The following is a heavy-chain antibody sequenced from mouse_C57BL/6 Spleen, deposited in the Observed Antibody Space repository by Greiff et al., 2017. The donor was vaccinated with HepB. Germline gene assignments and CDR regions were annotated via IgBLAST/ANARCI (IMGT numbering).Heavy chain of an antibody. Sequence: QVHVKQSGAELVRPGTSVKVSCKASGYAFTNYLIEWVKQRPGQGLEWIGVINPGSGGTNYNEKFKGKATLTADKSSSTAYMQLSSLTSEDSAVYFCARYGYDGLYAMDYWGQGTSVTVSS. V-gene: IGHV1-54*01. D-gene: IGHD2-2*01. J-gene: IGHJ4*01. CDR3: ARYGYDGLYAMDY. CDR2: INPGSGGT. CDR1: GYAFTNYL.